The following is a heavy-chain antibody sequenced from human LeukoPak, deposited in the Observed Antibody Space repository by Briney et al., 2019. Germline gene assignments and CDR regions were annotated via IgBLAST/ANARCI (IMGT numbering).Heavy chain of an antibody. Sequence: GGSLRLSCAASGFTFSSSAMSWVRQVPGKGLEWVSGISASGGSTYYADSVRGRFTISRDNAKNSLYLQMNSLRAEDTAVYYCATGLLYGGDYFDYWGQGTLVTVSS. V-gene: IGHV3-23*01. D-gene: IGHD3-16*02. CDR2: ISASGGST. J-gene: IGHJ4*02. CDR3: ATGLLYGGDYFDY. CDR1: GFTFSSSA.